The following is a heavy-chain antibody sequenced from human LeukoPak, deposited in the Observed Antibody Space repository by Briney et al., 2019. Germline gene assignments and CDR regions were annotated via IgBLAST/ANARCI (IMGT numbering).Heavy chain of an antibody. Sequence: SETLSLTCTVSGGSISSGGYYWSWIRQPPGKGLEWIGYIYYSGSTNYNPSLKSRVTISVDRSKNQFSLKLSSVTAADTAVYYCARTKEYCSSTSCLDYWGQGTLVTVSS. V-gene: IGHV4-61*08. CDR1: GGSISSGGYY. D-gene: IGHD2-2*01. J-gene: IGHJ4*02. CDR3: ARTKEYCSSTSCLDY. CDR2: IYYSGST.